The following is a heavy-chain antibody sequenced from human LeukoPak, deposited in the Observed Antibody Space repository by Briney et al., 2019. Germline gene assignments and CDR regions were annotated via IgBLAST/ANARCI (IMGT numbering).Heavy chain of an antibody. J-gene: IGHJ4*02. Sequence: ASVKVSCKASGYTFTSYGISWVRQAPGQGLEWMGWISAYNGNTNYAQKLQGRVTMTTDTSTSTAYMELRSLRSDGTAVYYCARDRRPRYYDSSGYLGAFDYWGQGTLVTVSS. V-gene: IGHV1-18*01. CDR2: ISAYNGNT. D-gene: IGHD3-22*01. CDR1: GYTFTSYG. CDR3: ARDRRPRYYDSSGYLGAFDY.